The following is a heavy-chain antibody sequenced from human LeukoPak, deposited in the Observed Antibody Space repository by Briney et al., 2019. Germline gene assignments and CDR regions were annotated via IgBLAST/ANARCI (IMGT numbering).Heavy chain of an antibody. Sequence: SETLSLTCTVSGGSISSYYWSWIRQPPGKGLEWIGYIYYSGSTSYNPSLKSRVTISVDTSKNQFSLKLSSVTAADTAVYYCARNRKLRYYGMDVWGKGTTVTVSS. J-gene: IGHJ6*04. CDR3: ARNRKLRYYGMDV. V-gene: IGHV4-59*01. CDR2: IYYSGST. CDR1: GGSISSYY. D-gene: IGHD3-16*02.